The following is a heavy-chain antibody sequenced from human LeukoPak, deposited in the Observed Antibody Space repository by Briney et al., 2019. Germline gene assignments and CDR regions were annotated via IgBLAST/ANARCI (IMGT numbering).Heavy chain of an antibody. Sequence: SETLSLTCAAYGGSFSGYYWSWIRQPPGKGLEWIGEINHSGSTNYNPSLKSRVTISVDTSKNQFSLKLSSVTAADTAVYHCARGSDYGDYCDYWGQGTLVTVSS. CDR3: ARGSDYGDYCDY. V-gene: IGHV4-34*01. D-gene: IGHD4-17*01. CDR2: INHSGST. J-gene: IGHJ4*02. CDR1: GGSFSGYY.